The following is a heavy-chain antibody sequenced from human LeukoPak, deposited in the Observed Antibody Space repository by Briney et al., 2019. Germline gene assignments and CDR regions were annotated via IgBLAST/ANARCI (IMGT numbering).Heavy chain of an antibody. CDR2: ISYDGSNK. V-gene: IGHV3-30*03. CDR1: GFTFSSYG. J-gene: IGHJ4*02. D-gene: IGHD2/OR15-2a*01. CDR3: ARATGHYLPFDY. Sequence: GGSLRLSCAASGFTFSSYGMHWVRQAPGKGLEWVAVISYDGSNKYYADSVKGRFTISRDNSKNTLYLQMTSLRAEDTAVYYCARATGHYLPFDYWGQGTLVTVSS.